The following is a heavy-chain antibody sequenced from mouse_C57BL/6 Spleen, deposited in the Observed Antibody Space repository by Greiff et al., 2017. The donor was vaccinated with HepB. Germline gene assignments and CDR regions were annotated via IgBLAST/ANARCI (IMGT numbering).Heavy chain of an antibody. CDR2: IYPGSGNT. CDR1: GYTFTDYY. J-gene: IGHJ4*01. CDR3: ARDYGSRRDYAMDY. V-gene: IGHV1-76*01. Sequence: VQLQQSGAELVRPGASVKLSCKASGYTFTDYYINWVKQRPGQGLEWIARIYPGSGNTYYNEKFKGKATLTAETSSSTAYMQLSSLTSEDSAVYFCARDYGSRRDYAMDYWGQGTSVTVSS. D-gene: IGHD1-1*01.